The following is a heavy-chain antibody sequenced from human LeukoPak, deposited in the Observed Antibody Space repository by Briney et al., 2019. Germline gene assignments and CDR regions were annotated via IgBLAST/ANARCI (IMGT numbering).Heavy chain of an antibody. CDR1: GFTFSSYA. Sequence: GGSLRLSCAASGFTFSSYAMSWVRQAPGKGLEWVSAISGSGGSTYYADSVKGRFTISRDNSKNTLYLQMNSLRVEDTAVYYCARDPPALGYYYYGMDVWGQGTTVTVS. D-gene: IGHD3-16*01. CDR3: ARDPPALGYYYYGMDV. J-gene: IGHJ6*02. V-gene: IGHV3-23*01. CDR2: ISGSGGST.